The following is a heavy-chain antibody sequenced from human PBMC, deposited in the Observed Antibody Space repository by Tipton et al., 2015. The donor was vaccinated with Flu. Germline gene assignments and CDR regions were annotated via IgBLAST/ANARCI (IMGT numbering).Heavy chain of an antibody. CDR3: ARDRRTYTTGDYPVRYFDL. CDR2: IFYRGDT. D-gene: IGHD4-17*01. V-gene: IGHV4-59*01. CDR1: GGSISSYF. Sequence: TLSLTCTVSGGSISSYFWNWVRQPPGKGLEWIGYIFYRGDTNYNPSLKSRATISVDTSKAQFSLNLRSVTAADTAVYFCARDRRTYTTGDYPVRYFDLWGPGILVAVSS. J-gene: IGHJ4*02.